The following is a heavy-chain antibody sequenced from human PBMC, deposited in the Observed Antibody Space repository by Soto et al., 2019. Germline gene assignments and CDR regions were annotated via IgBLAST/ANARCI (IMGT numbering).Heavy chain of an antibody. CDR2: IYYSGKT. CDR1: GGSINNFY. V-gene: IGHV4-59*01. J-gene: IGHJ5*02. CDR3: ARFPTGP. Sequence: SETLSLTCTVSGGSINNFYWTWIRQHPGKGLEWIGYIYYSGKTNYNSSLTSRVTISIDRSKDQFSLELRSVTAADTAVYYCARFPTGPWGQGTLVTVSS.